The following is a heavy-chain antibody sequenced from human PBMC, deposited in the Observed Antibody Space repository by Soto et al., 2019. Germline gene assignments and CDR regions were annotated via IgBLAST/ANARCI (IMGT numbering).Heavy chain of an antibody. CDR3: ARLYYDFWSGTGHNWFDP. CDR1: GYTFTSYA. CDR2: INAGNGNT. Sequence: ASVKVSCKASGYTFTSYAMHWVRQAPGQRLEWMGWINAGNGNTKYSQKFQGRVTITRDTSASTAYMELSSLRSEDTAVYYCARLYYDFWSGTGHNWFDPWGQGTLVTVSS. V-gene: IGHV1-3*01. J-gene: IGHJ5*02. D-gene: IGHD3-3*01.